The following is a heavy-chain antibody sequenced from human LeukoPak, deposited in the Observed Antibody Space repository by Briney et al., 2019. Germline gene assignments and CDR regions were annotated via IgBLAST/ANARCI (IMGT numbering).Heavy chain of an antibody. V-gene: IGHV4-59*01. Sequence: SETPSLTCTVSGVSITDYYWSWIRQPPGKGLECIGNIYYSGRTNYNPSLKSRVTISLDTSKNQFSLKLSSVTAADTAVYYCARINCSGDSCEKTPDYWGQGTLATVSS. J-gene: IGHJ4*02. CDR3: ARINCSGDSCEKTPDY. CDR2: IYYSGRT. CDR1: GVSITDYY. D-gene: IGHD2-15*01.